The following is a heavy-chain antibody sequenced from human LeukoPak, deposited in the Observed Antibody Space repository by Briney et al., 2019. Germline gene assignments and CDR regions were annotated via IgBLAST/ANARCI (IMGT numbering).Heavy chain of an antibody. Sequence: SETLSLTCAVSGGSISSGGYSWSWIRQLPGKGLEWIGYIYYSGSSYYDPSLKSRVTISVDASKNQFSLKLSSVTAADTAVYYCARVPEVEMATIGAFDIWGQGTMVTVSS. D-gene: IGHD5-24*01. J-gene: IGHJ3*02. CDR3: ARVPEVEMATIGAFDI. V-gene: IGHV4-31*11. CDR1: GGSISSGGYS. CDR2: IYYSGSS.